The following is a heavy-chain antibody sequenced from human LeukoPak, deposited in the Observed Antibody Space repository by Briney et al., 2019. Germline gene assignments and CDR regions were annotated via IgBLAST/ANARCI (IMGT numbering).Heavy chain of an antibody. CDR1: GGSISSYY. CDR3: TKNDVGDYGT. Sequence: SETLSLTCTVSGGSISSYYWSWIRQPPGKGLEWIGSVFHTGTAYYNPSLRSRVTLSVDTSKNQFSLKMSSVTAADTAVYHCTKNDVGDYGTWGQGTLVAVSS. CDR2: VFHTGTA. V-gene: IGHV4-59*05. D-gene: IGHD4-17*01. J-gene: IGHJ5*02.